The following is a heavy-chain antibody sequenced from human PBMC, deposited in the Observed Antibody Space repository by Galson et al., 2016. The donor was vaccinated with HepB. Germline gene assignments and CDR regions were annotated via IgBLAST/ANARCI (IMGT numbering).Heavy chain of an antibody. J-gene: IGHJ3*02. D-gene: IGHD2-8*01. Sequence: PALVKPTQTLTVTCTFSGFSLNTRGMCVSWIRQPPGKALEWLALIDWDDNRYYTTSLKTRLTLSKDTSKKQVVLTMTNMDPVGTATYYCARMLTPGFCTIANGYSGAFDIWGQGPVVTVSS. V-gene: IGHV2-70*01. CDR3: ARMLTPGFCTIANGYSGAFDI. CDR2: IDWDDNR. CDR1: GFSLNTRGMC.